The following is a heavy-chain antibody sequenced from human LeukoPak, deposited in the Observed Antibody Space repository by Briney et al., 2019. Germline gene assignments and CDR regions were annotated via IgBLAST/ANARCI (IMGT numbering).Heavy chain of an antibody. D-gene: IGHD3-22*01. V-gene: IGHV1-8*01. CDR1: GYTFTSYD. J-gene: IGHJ4*02. CDR3: ARGRTAHTYYDSSGDCDY. Sequence: ASVKVSCKASGYTFTSYDINWVRQATGQGLEWMGWMNPNSGNTGYAQKFQGRATMTRNTSISTAYMELSSLRSEDTAVYYCARGRTAHTYYDSSGDCDYWGQGTLVTVSS. CDR2: MNPNSGNT.